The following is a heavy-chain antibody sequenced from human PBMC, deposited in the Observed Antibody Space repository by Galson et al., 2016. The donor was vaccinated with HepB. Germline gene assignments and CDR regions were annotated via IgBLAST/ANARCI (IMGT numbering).Heavy chain of an antibody. CDR3: AKDNGGNFDY. D-gene: IGHD3-16*01. CDR2: ITRTSNDI. CDR1: GFTFSSYS. V-gene: IGHV3-21*01. Sequence: SLRLSCAASGFTFSSYSMNWVRRAPGKGLEWVSSITRTSNDIYYVDSVKGRFTISRDNAKNSLYLQMNGLRAEDTAVYYCAKDNGGNFDYWGQGTLVTVSS. J-gene: IGHJ4*02.